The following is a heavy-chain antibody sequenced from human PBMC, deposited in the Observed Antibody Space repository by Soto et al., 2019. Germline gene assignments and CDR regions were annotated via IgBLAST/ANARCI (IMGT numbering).Heavy chain of an antibody. CDR2: IYYSGST. CDR1: GGSISSYY. D-gene: IGHD2-15*01. Sequence: QVQLQESGPGLVKPSETLSLTCTVSGGSISSYYWSWIRQPPGKGLEWIGYIYYSGSTNYNPSLKSRVTISVDTSKNQFSLKLSSVTATDTAVYYCARVEGYCSGGSCPGAHAFDIWGQGTMVTVSS. J-gene: IGHJ3*02. CDR3: ARVEGYCSGGSCPGAHAFDI. V-gene: IGHV4-59*01.